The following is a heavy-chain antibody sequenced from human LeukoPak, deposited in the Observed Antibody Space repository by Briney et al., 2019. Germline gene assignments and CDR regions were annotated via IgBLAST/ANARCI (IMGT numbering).Heavy chain of an antibody. CDR1: GFTFRSYW. D-gene: IGHD2-2*01. J-gene: IGHJ6*02. Sequence: GGSLRLSCAASGFTFRSYWMSWVRQAPGEGLEWVANIRPDGSQKYYVDSARGRFTISRDNAKSSLYLQMSSLRPEGTATYYCARDFQPRYCSSSSCSPAWGQGTTVTVSS. CDR2: IRPDGSQK. V-gene: IGHV3-7*03. CDR3: ARDFQPRYCSSSSCSPA.